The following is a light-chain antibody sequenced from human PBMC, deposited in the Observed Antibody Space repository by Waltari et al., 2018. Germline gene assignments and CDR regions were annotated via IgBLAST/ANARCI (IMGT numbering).Light chain of an antibody. V-gene: IGLV1-44*01. Sequence: QSLLTPPPSASGTPGPRVTISCSGSTSNIGSHPVTWYQQFPGMAPKLLISNDNLRPSGVPDRFSGSKSGTSASLAISGLQSEDEADYYCATWDDSLNAAGVFGGGTKLTVL. CDR3: ATWDDSLNAAGV. CDR2: NDN. J-gene: IGLJ2*01. CDR1: TSNIGSHP.